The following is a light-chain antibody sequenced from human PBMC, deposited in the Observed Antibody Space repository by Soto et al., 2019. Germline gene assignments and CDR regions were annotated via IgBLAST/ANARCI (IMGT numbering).Light chain of an antibody. Sequence: SYELTQPPSVSVAPGKTATITCGGNNIGGKNVQWCQQKPGQAPVVVIYYDRERPSGIPERFSCSNSGNTATLTISRVEAGDEADYYCQVWDSGSERAVFGGGTQVTVL. CDR1: NIGGKN. V-gene: IGLV3-21*04. J-gene: IGLJ7*01. CDR3: QVWDSGSERAV. CDR2: YDR.